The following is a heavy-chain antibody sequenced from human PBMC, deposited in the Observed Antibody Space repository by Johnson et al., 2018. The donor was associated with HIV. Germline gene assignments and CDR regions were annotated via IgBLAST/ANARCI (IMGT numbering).Heavy chain of an antibody. D-gene: IGHD1-26*01. CDR3: ARDLIVGATRGGAFDV. CDR1: GFTFDDYA. Sequence: MQLVESGGGVVRPGRSLRLSCAASGFTFDDYAMHWVRQAPGKGLEWVSVIYSGGSTYHADSVRGRFTISRDNSKNTLYLQMNSLKVEDTAVYYCARDLIVGATRGGAFDVWGQGTMVTVSS. CDR2: IYSGGST. J-gene: IGHJ3*01. V-gene: IGHV3-23*04.